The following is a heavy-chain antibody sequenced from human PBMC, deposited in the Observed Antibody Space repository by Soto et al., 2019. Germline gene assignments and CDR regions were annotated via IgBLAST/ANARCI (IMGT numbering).Heavy chain of an antibody. CDR1: AYTFTSYG. CDR3: ARQGVVVPAATPYYYYYGMDV. J-gene: IGHJ6*02. D-gene: IGHD2-2*01. Sequence: ASVKVSCKASAYTFTSYGISWVRQAPGQGLEWMGWISAYNGNTNYAQKLQGRVTMTTDTSTSTAYMELRSLRSDDTAVYYCARQGVVVPAATPYYYYYGMDVWGQGTTVTVSS. V-gene: IGHV1-18*04. CDR2: ISAYNGNT.